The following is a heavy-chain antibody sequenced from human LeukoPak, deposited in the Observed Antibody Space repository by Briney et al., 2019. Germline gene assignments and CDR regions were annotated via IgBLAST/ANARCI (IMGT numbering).Heavy chain of an antibody. D-gene: IGHD2-2*01. CDR2: ISSSSSYI. CDR3: ARVVPAAIH. J-gene: IGHJ4*02. V-gene: IGHV3-21*04. CDR1: GFTFSSYS. Sequence: GGSLRLSCAASGFTFSSYSMNWVRQAPGKGLEWVSSISSSSSYIYYADSVKGRFTISRDNSKNTLYLQMNSLRAEDTAVYYCARVVPAAIHWGQGTLVTVSS.